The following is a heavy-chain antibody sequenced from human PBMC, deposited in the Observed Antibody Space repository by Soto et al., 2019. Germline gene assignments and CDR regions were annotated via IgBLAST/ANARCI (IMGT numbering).Heavy chain of an antibody. Sequence: GGLKRVWNGASGGKIGGFGVSWVSQAPGKGLEWVSSISSSSSYIYYADSVKGRFTISRDNAKNSLYLQMNSLRAEDTAVYYCARAGYSYGYWLYYWGQGTLVTVSS. D-gene: IGHD5-18*01. CDR2: ISSSSSYI. J-gene: IGHJ4*02. V-gene: IGHV3-21*01. CDR1: GGKIGGFG. CDR3: ARAGYSYGYWLYY.